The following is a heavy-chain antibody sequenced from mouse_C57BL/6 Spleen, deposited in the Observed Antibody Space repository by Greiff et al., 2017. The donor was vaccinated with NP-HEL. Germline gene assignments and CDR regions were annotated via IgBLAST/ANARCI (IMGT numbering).Heavy chain of an antibody. D-gene: IGHD1-1*01. CDR2: INPSTGGT. V-gene: IGHV1-42*01. CDR1: GYSFTGYY. CDR3: ASWAYYYGSSYWFAY. Sequence: VQLKESGPELVKPGASVKISCKASGYSFTGYYMNWVKQSPEKSLEWIGEINPSTGGTTYNQKFKAKATLTVDKSSSTAYMQLKSLTSEDSAVYYCASWAYYYGSSYWFAYWGQGTLVTVSA. J-gene: IGHJ3*01.